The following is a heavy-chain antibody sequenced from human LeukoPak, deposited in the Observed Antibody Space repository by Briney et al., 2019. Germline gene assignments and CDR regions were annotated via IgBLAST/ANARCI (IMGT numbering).Heavy chain of an antibody. CDR2: VYESGDT. CDR3: ARVLDWFDP. CDR1: GGSIDSSTYY. Sequence: SATLSLTCTVSGGSIDSSTYYWAWIRQPPGKGLEWIGSVYESGDTYYNPSLKSRVTISVDTSKNQFSLKLSSVTAADTAVYYCARVLDWFDPWGQGTLVTVSS. V-gene: IGHV4-39*01. J-gene: IGHJ5*02.